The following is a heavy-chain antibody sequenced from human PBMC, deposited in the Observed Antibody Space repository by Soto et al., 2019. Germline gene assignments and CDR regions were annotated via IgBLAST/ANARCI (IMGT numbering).Heavy chain of an antibody. CDR1: GGSISSSSYY. V-gene: IGHV4-39*01. J-gene: IGHJ4*02. CDR2: IYYSGST. Sequence: SETLSLTCTVSGGSISSSSYYWGWIRQPPGKGLEWIGSIYYSGSTYYNPSLKSRVTISVDTSKNQSSLKLSSVTAADTAVYYCARRVPYSSSWYFDYWGQGTLVTVSS. CDR3: ARRVPYSSSWYFDY. D-gene: IGHD6-13*01.